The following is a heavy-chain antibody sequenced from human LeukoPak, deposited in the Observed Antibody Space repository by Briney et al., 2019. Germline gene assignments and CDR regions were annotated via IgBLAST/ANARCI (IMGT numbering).Heavy chain of an antibody. CDR3: AVRDSSGYYYDY. CDR2: ISSSGSTI. Sequence: PGGSLRLSCAASGFTFSSYEMNWVRQAPGKGLEWVSYISSSGSTIYYADSVKGRFTISRDNAKNSLYLQMNSLRAEDTAVYYCAVRDSSGYYYDYWGQGILVTVSS. CDR1: GFTFSSYE. V-gene: IGHV3-48*03. J-gene: IGHJ4*02. D-gene: IGHD3-22*01.